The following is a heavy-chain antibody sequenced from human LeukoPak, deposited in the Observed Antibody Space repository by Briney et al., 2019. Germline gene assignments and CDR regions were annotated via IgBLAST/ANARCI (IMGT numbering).Heavy chain of an antibody. CDR1: GGSISSYY. CDR3: AKSNGYGLVDI. CDR2: IDTSGST. D-gene: IGHD3-10*01. Sequence: SETLSLTCTVSGGSISSYYWSWIRQPGGKGLEWIGRIDTSGSTSYNPSLKSRVTMSVDTSRNQFSLKLNSVTAADTAVYYCAKSNGYGLVDIWGQGTMVTVSS. V-gene: IGHV4-4*07. J-gene: IGHJ3*02.